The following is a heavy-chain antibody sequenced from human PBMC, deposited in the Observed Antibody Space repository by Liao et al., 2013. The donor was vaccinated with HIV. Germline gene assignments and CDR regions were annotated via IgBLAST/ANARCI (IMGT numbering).Heavy chain of an antibody. CDR2: IYTSGST. D-gene: IGHD3-16*01. Sequence: QVQLQESGPGLVKPSQTLSLTCTVSGGSISSGSYYWSWIRQPAGKGLEWIGRIYTSGSTNYNPSLKSRVTISVDTSKNQFSLKLSSVTAADTAVYYCARSNTGLSVWFDYWGQGTLVTVSS. CDR3: ARSNTGLSVWFDY. J-gene: IGHJ4*02. CDR1: GGSISSGSYY. V-gene: IGHV4-61*02.